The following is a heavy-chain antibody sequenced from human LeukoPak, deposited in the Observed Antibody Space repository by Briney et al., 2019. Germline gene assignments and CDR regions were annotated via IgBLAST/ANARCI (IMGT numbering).Heavy chain of an antibody. CDR1: SRSMSSYY. CDR3: ARVIRGYSYGTWFDY. D-gene: IGHD5-18*01. V-gene: IGHV4-4*07. Sequence: SDTVSLTCTVWSRSMSSYYWSWIRRPAGRGVEWSGRIYTSGSTNYSPSLKGRVTISVDTSQNQFCMKLSSVTAADTAVYYCARVIRGYSYGTWFDYWGQGTLVTVSS. J-gene: IGHJ4*02. CDR2: IYTSGST.